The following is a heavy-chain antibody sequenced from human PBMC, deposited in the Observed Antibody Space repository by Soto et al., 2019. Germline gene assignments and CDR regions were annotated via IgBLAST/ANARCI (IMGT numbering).Heavy chain of an antibody. D-gene: IGHD3-16*01. CDR3: VRRGSINCYDA. CDR1: GFTFSSDA. V-gene: IGHV3-64D*06. Sequence: EVQLVESGGGLVQPGGSLRLSCSASGFTFSSDAMHWVRQVPGKGLQYVSSITSNGVGTYYADSVKGRFTISRDSSKNTLYLQMSSLRTEDTTVYYCVRRGSINCYDAWGQGTLVTVSS. J-gene: IGHJ5*02. CDR2: ITSNGVGT.